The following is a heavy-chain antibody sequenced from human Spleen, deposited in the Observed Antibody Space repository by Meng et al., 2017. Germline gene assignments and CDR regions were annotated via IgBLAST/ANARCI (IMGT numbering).Heavy chain of an antibody. J-gene: IGHJ4*02. CDR2: ISSSGSTI. CDR3: ARDRPELRRWNYFDY. V-gene: IGHV3-48*03. D-gene: IGHD1-7*01. Sequence: GGSLRLSCAASGFTFSSYEMNWVRQAPGKGLEWVSYISSSGSTIYYADSVKGRFTISRDNAKNSLYLQMNSLRAEDTAVYYCARDRPELRRWNYFDYWGQGTLVTVSS. CDR1: GFTFSSYE.